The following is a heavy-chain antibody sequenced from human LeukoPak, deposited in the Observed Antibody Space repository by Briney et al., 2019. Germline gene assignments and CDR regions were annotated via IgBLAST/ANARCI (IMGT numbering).Heavy chain of an antibody. CDR3: ARENWYKFDY. CDR1: GFDFRNFA. D-gene: IGHD1/OR15-1a*01. J-gene: IGHJ4*02. CDR2: ITSSDGGT. Sequence: GGSLRLSCAASGFDFRNFAMSWVRRAPGKRLEWVSAITSSDGGTHYAESVKGRFTISRDNAKNSLYLQMNSLRAEDTALYYCARENWYKFDYWGQGTLVTVSS. V-gene: IGHV3-23*01.